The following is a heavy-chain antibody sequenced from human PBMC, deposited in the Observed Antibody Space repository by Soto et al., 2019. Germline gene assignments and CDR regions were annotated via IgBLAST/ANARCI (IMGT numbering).Heavy chain of an antibody. J-gene: IGHJ6*02. CDR3: ATGHYGLDV. CDR2: TYNSDSTT. V-gene: IGHV3-11*01. CDR1: GFTFSDHY. Sequence: QVQLVESGGGLVKPGGSLRLSCVASGFTFSDHYMSSIRQIPGKGQEWVSYTYNSDSTTYYADSVKGRFTISRDKAKNYGYLQMNSVEAEDTAVYYCATGHYGLDVWGQGTTVTVSS.